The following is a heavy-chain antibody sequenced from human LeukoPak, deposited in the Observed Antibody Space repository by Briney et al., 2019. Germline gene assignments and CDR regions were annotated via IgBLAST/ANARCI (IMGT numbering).Heavy chain of an antibody. V-gene: IGHV4-4*09. CDR2: IYTSGST. Sequence: SETLSLTCTVSGGSIGSYYWSWIRQPPGKGLEWIGYIYTSGSTNYNPSLKSRVTISVDTSKNQFSLKLSSVTAADTAVYYCARHRFDGFKTRDYYFDYWGQGTLVTVSS. J-gene: IGHJ4*02. CDR3: ARHRFDGFKTRDYYFDY. D-gene: IGHD3-16*02. CDR1: GGSIGSYY.